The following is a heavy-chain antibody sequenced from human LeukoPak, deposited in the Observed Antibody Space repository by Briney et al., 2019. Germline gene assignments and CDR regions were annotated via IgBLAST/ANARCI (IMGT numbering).Heavy chain of an antibody. J-gene: IGHJ4*02. V-gene: IGHV3-23*01. Sequence: GGTLRLSCAASGFTFSSYGMSWVRQAPGKGLEWVSAISGSGGSTYYADSVKGRFTISRDNSKNTLYLQMNSLRAEDTAVYYCAKGTRYSPRDNYDYWGQGTLVTVSS. D-gene: IGHD2-15*01. CDR1: GFTFSSYG. CDR3: AKGTRYSPRDNYDY. CDR2: ISGSGGST.